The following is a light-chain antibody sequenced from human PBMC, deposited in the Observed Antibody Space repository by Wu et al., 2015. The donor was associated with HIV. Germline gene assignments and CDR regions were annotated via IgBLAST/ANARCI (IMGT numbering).Light chain of an antibody. CDR3: LKYDAVPRT. V-gene: IGKV1-27*01. Sequence: DIQMTQSPSFLSASIGDRVTMTCRASDDINNFLAWYQLKPGKVPRLLIFSSSTLVSGVSSRFGGSGSGTDFTLTIDGLQREDVATYFCLKYDAVPRTFGQGT. J-gene: IGKJ2*01. CDR1: DDINNF. CDR2: SSS.